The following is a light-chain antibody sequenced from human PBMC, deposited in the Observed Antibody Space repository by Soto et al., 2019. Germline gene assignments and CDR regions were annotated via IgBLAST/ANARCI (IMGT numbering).Light chain of an antibody. J-gene: IGLJ1*01. CDR1: GSTIGSNP. V-gene: IGLV1-44*01. Sequence: QSVLTQPPSASGTPGRRSPILCSGSGSTIGSNPVNWYQQLPGTAPKLLIDSNNQRPSGVPDRFSGSRSGTSASLAISGLQSEDEADYYCAAWDDSLYGRVFGTGTKLTVL. CDR2: SNN. CDR3: AAWDDSLYGRV.